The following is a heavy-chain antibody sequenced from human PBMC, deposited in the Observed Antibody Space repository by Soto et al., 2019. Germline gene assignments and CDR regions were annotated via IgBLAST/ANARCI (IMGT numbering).Heavy chain of an antibody. V-gene: IGHV1-18*01. D-gene: IGHD5-18*01. J-gene: IGHJ6*02. Sequence: QVQLVQSGAEVKKPGASVKVSCKASGYTFSNFGLSWVRQAPGQGLEWMGWISGYNGNTNSAQKFQGRVTMTTDTSTTTAYMAVRSLTSDDTAVYYCARDKGYGFGWSSSSGMDVWGQGTTVTVSS. CDR1: GYTFSNFG. CDR3: ARDKGYGFGWSSSSGMDV. CDR2: ISGYNGNT.